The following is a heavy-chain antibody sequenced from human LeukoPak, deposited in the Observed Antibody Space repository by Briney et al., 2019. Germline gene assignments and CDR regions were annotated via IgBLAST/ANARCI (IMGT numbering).Heavy chain of an antibody. D-gene: IGHD2-15*01. CDR1: GFTFSSYA. CDR2: IRPSGGTT. V-gene: IGHV3-23*01. CDR3: ARESGGGTRLIDY. Sequence: GGTLRLSCAASGFTFSSYAVNWVRQAAGKGLEWVSVIRPSGGTTYYADSVKGRVPISRDNSKHTLYLQMDSLRGEDTAVYYCARESGGGTRLIDYWGQGTRVTVST. J-gene: IGHJ4*02.